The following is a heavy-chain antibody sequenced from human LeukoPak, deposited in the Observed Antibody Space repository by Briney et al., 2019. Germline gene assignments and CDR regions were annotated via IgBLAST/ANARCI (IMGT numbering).Heavy chain of an antibody. CDR3: SYDYVWGTYRRPGDY. CDR1: GGSFSGYY. V-gene: IGHV4-34*01. D-gene: IGHD3-16*02. CDR2: INHSGST. Sequence: SETLSLTCAVYGGSFSGYYWSWIRQPPGKGLEWIGEINHSGSTNYNPSLKSRVTISVDTSKNRFSLKLSSVTAADTAVYYCSYDYVWGTYRRPGDYWGQGTLVTVSS. J-gene: IGHJ4*02.